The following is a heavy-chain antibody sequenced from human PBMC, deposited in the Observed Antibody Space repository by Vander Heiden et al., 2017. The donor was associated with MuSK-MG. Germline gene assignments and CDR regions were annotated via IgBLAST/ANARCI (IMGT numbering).Heavy chain of an antibody. V-gene: IGHV3-21*03. D-gene: IGHD3-3*01. CDR2: ISSTGSYI. Sequence: EVQLVESGGGLVKPGGSLRLSCAASGFTFSPYSMNWVRQAPGKGLEWVSSISSTGSYIDYADSVKGRFTISRDNAKNSLYLQMNYLRAEDTAVYYCARGLQFVEWLLYYYYMDVWGQGTTVTVSS. J-gene: IGHJ6*03. CDR3: ARGLQFVEWLLYYYYMDV. CDR1: GFTFSPYS.